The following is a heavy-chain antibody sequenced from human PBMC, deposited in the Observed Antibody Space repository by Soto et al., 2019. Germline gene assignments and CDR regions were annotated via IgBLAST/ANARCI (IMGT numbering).Heavy chain of an antibody. CDR3: ARARPFKQLGGYYYYGMDV. CDR1: GYTFTGYY. CDR2: INPNSGGT. J-gene: IGHJ6*02. Sequence: VASVKVSCKASGYTFTGYYMHWVRQAPGQGLEWMGWINPNSGGTNYAQKFQGWVTMTRDTSISTAYMELSRLRSDDTAVYYCARARPFKQLGGYYYYGMDVWGQGTTVTVSS. D-gene: IGHD6-6*01. V-gene: IGHV1-2*04.